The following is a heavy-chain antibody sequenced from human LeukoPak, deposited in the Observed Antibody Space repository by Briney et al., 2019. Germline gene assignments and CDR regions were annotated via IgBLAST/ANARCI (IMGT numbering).Heavy chain of an antibody. Sequence: GGSLRLSCAASGFTFNSYAMHWVRQAPGKGLEWVAVISYDGGNKYYADSVKGRFTISRDNSKNTLNLQMNSLRPEDTAVYYCARGGSGWYVYYFDYWGQGTLVTVSS. CDR1: GFTFNSYA. CDR2: ISYDGGNK. CDR3: ARGGSGWYVYYFDY. J-gene: IGHJ4*02. V-gene: IGHV3-30-3*01. D-gene: IGHD6-19*01.